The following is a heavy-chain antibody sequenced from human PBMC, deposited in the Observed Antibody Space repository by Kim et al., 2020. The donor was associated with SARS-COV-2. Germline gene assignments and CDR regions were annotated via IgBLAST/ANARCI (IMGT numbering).Heavy chain of an antibody. CDR2: IYTSGST. D-gene: IGHD3-3*01. Sequence: SETLSLTCTVSGGSISSYYWSWIRQPAGKGLEWIGRIYTSGSTNYNPSLKSRVTMSVDTSKNQFSLKLSSVTAADTAVYYCARAPWIFHQRKIWYFDLWGRGTLVTVSS. J-gene: IGHJ2*01. CDR1: GGSISSYY. V-gene: IGHV4-4*07. CDR3: ARAPWIFHQRKIWYFDL.